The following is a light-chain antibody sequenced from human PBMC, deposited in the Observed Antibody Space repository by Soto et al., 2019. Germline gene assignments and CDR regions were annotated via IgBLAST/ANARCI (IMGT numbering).Light chain of an antibody. CDR1: DSNIGSNT. V-gene: IGLV1-44*01. J-gene: IGLJ2*01. CDR3: AVWDDGLSGWV. Sequence: QSVLTQAPSASGTPGQSVTISCSGSDSNIGSNTVNWYQQLPGMAPKLLIYANFQRSSGVPDRFSAFKSGTSASLAISGLQSEDEAHYYCAVWDDGLSGWVFGGGTQLTVL. CDR2: ANF.